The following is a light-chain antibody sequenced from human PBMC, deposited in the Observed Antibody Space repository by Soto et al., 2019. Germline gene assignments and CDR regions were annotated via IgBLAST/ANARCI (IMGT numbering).Light chain of an antibody. CDR1: QSVRSSS. CDR2: GAS. J-gene: IGKJ1*01. CDR3: QQYASSPWA. Sequence: EIVLTQSPVTLSLSPGERATLPCRASQSVRSSSLVWYQQKSGQAPRLLIYGASARATGIPDRFSGSGSGTDFTLTISRLEPEDFAVYYCQQYASSPWAFGQGTKV. V-gene: IGKV3-20*01.